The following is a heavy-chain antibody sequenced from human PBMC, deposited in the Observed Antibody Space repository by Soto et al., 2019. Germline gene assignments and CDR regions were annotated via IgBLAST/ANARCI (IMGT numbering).Heavy chain of an antibody. CDR2: ISYDGSNK. V-gene: IGHV3-30*03. D-gene: IGHD1-1*01. J-gene: IGHJ4*02. CDR1: GFTFSSYG. Sequence: GGSLRLSCAASGFTFSSYGMHWVRQAPGKGLEWVAVISYDGSNKNYADSVKGRFTISRDNAKNTLYLQMNSLRVEDTAVYFCATAGNYRFDNWGLGTLVTVSS. CDR3: ATAGNYRFDN.